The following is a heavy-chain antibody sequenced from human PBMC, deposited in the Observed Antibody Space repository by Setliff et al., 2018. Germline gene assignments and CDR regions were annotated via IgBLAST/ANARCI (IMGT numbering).Heavy chain of an antibody. CDR2: IYYRGST. V-gene: IGHV4-30-4*08. CDR1: GDSISSGDYY. D-gene: IGHD3-22*01. J-gene: IGHJ2*01. Sequence: SETLSLTCTVSGDSISSGDYYWSWIRQSPGKGLEWIGHIYYRGSTYYNPSLRSRLAMSIDTSNNQFPLKLSSVTAADTAVYYCARVAGSTSVSITTLWYFDLWGRGILVTVSS. CDR3: ARVAGSTSVSITTLWYFDL.